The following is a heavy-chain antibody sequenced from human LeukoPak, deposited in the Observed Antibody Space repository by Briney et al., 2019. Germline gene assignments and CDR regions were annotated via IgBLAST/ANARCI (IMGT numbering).Heavy chain of an antibody. Sequence: SETLSLTCTVSGGSISSYYWSWIRQPRGKGLEWIGYIYYSGSTNYNPSLKSRVTISVDTSKNQFSLKLSSVTAADTAVYYCARADVDTAMVYFDYWGQGTLVTVSS. J-gene: IGHJ4*02. CDR2: IYYSGST. D-gene: IGHD5-18*01. V-gene: IGHV4-59*01. CDR3: ARADVDTAMVYFDY. CDR1: GGSISSYY.